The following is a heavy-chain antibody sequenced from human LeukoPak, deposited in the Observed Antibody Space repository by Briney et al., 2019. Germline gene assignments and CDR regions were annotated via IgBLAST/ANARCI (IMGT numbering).Heavy chain of an antibody. D-gene: IGHD2-2*01. CDR2: IYSGGST. Sequence: GGSLRLSCAASGFTVGSTYMSWVRQAPGKGLEWVSAIYSGGSTYYADSVKGRFTISRDNPKNAVYLQMSSLRAEDTAVYYRARDHCSSTSCYVPYGMDVWGQGTTVTVSS. CDR1: GFTVGSTY. V-gene: IGHV3-53*01. J-gene: IGHJ6*02. CDR3: ARDHCSSTSCYVPYGMDV.